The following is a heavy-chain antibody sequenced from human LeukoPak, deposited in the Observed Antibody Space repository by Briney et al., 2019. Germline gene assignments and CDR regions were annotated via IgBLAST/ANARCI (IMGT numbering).Heavy chain of an antibody. D-gene: IGHD6-13*01. CDR1: GYTFTSYG. J-gene: IGHJ5*02. CDR2: ISAYNGNT. CDR3: ARNPTAAAGNSWFDP. V-gene: IGHV1-18*01. Sequence: ASVKVFCKASGYTFTSYGISWVRQAPGQGLEWMGWISAYNGNTNYAQKLQGRVTMTTDTSTSTAYMELRSLRSDDTAVYYCARNPTAAAGNSWFDPWGQGTLVTVSS.